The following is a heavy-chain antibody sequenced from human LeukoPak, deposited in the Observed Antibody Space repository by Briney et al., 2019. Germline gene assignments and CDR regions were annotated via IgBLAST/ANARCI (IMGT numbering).Heavy chain of an antibody. CDR1: GFTFSSYA. V-gene: IGHV3-21*01. Sequence: PGASLRLSCAASGFTFSSYAMSWVRQAPGKGLEWVSSISSSSSYIYYADSVKGRFTISRDNAKNSLYLQMNSLRAEDTAVYYCARGGDTAMPNPSDYWGQGTLVTVSS. D-gene: IGHD5-18*01. J-gene: IGHJ4*02. CDR2: ISSSSSYI. CDR3: ARGGDTAMPNPSDY.